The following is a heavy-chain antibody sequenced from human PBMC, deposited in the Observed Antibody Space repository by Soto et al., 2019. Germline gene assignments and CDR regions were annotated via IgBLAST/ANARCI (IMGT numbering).Heavy chain of an antibody. J-gene: IGHJ4*02. CDR1: GGTFSTST. V-gene: IGHV1-69*08. D-gene: IGHD5-12*01. Sequence: QVQLVQSGAEVKKPGSSVKVSCKASGGTFSTSTFTWVRQAPGQGLEWMGRTIPLLNVADYAQDFQGRVTITAAKXTXTXXMELTSLTSKDTAVYYCARDSPIGSTYSGYDAIDSWGQGTLVTVSS. CDR3: ARDSPIGSTYSGYDAIDS. CDR2: TIPLLNVA.